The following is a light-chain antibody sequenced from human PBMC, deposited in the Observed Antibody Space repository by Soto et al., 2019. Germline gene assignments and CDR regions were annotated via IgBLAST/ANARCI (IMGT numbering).Light chain of an antibody. CDR2: EVI. CDR3: CSYTTTYTLV. Sequence: QPASVSGSPGRSITISCTGTSTDIGTYNSVSWYQHHPGKAPKLLIFEVIDRPSGVSDRFSGSKSGNTASLTISSLQFEDEADYYCCSYTTTYTLVFGGGTKLTVL. V-gene: IGLV2-14*01. CDR1: STDIGTYNS. J-gene: IGLJ3*02.